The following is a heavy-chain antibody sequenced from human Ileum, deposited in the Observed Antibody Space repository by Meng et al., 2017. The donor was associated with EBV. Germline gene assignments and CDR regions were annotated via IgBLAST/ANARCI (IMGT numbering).Heavy chain of an antibody. J-gene: IGHJ4*02. D-gene: IGHD4-17*01. Sequence: HVQVVEAGGGVVRPGSSLRICWVASGFTSSSYAMAWVRQAPGKGLEWVAVIWYDGSQEYYAESVKGRFTISRDNSKNTLSLQMNSLRAEDTAVYYCARDDYADTKVDFDYWGQGTLVTVSS. CDR2: IWYDGSQE. CDR3: ARDDYADTKVDFDY. V-gene: IGHV3-33*01. CDR1: GFTSSSYA.